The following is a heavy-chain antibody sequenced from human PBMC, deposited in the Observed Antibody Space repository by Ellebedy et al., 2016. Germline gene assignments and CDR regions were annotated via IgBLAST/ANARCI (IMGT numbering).Heavy chain of an antibody. D-gene: IGHD5-24*01. V-gene: IGHV4-61*02. CDR2: MSTSGNS. CDR3: ATVTIPGGSDS. J-gene: IGHJ4*02. Sequence: SETLSLXXIVSGDSINAGTYYWSWIRQPAGKGLEWIGRMSTSGNSIYNPSLKSRVTMSVDTSKNHFSLELRSVTAADTAVYYCATVTIPGGSDSWGQGTLVTVTS. CDR1: GDSINAGTYY.